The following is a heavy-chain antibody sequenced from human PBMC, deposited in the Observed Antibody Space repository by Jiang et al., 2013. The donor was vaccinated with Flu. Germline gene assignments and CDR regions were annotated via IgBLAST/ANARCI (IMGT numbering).Heavy chain of an antibody. D-gene: IGHD6-13*01. CDR2: IYYSGST. CDR1: GGSISSYY. CDR3: ARHGSGRIAAFDY. V-gene: IGHV4-59*08. Sequence: GSGLVKPSETLSLTCTVSGGSISSYYWSWIRQPPGKGLEWIGYIYYSGSTNYNPSLKSRVTISVDTSKNQFSLKLSSVTAADTAVYYCARHGSGRIAAFDYWGQGTLVTVSS. J-gene: IGHJ4*02.